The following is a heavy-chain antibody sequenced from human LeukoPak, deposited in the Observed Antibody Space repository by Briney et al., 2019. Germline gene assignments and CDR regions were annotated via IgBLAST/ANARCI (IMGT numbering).Heavy chain of an antibody. D-gene: IGHD6-19*01. Sequence: PSETLSLTCTVSGGSISGDYWSWIRQPPGKGLEWIGYIYYSGTTNYNPSLKSRVTISVDTSKNQFSLKLSSVTAADTAVYYCARQAYSSGWYFDYWGQGTLVTVSS. CDR1: GGSISGDY. V-gene: IGHV4-59*08. CDR2: IYYSGTT. J-gene: IGHJ4*02. CDR3: ARQAYSSGWYFDY.